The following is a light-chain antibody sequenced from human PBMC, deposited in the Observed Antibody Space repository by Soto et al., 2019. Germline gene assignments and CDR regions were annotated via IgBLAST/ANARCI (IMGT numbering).Light chain of an antibody. J-gene: IGKJ3*01. V-gene: IGKV3-15*01. CDR2: YAS. Sequence: EVVMTQSPATLSVSPGERVTLSCRASESVHRNLAWYQQKPGQGPSLLIYYASTRATGVPHRFTGSGSGTEFTLTISSLRSEDFGAYHCQHYGNWPPPFGPGTKVEIK. CDR3: QHYGNWPPP. CDR1: ESVHRN.